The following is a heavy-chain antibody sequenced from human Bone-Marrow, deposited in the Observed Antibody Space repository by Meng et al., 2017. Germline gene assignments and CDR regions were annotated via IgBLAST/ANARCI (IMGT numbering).Heavy chain of an antibody. CDR3: ARESVAGFYYYGMDV. CDR2: IYYSGST. Sequence: ESLKISCTVSGGSISSYYWSWIRQPPGKGLEWIGYIYYSGSTNYNPSLKSRVTISVDTSKNQFSLKLRSVTAADTAVYYCARESVAGFYYYGMDVWGQGTTVTVSS. D-gene: IGHD6-19*01. CDR1: GGSISSYY. J-gene: IGHJ6*02. V-gene: IGHV4-59*01.